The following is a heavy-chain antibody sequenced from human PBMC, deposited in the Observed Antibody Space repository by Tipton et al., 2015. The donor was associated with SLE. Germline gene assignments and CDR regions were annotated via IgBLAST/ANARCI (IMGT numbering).Heavy chain of an antibody. Sequence: TLSLTCAVYDGSFSGYYWSWIRQPPGKGLEWIGEINHSGSTNYNPSLKSRVTISVDTSKNQFSLKLSSVTAADTAVYYCVRGPDFYDSSGSYDYWGQGTLVTVSS. CDR3: VRGPDFYDSSGSYDY. D-gene: IGHD3-22*01. CDR2: INHSGST. J-gene: IGHJ4*02. V-gene: IGHV4-34*01. CDR1: DGSFSGYY.